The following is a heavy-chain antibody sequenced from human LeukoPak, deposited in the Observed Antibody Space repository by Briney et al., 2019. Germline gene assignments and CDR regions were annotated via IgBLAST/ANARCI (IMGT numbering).Heavy chain of an antibody. D-gene: IGHD6-19*01. CDR1: GFTFNNYW. Sequence: PGGSLRISCAASGFTFNNYWMTWVRQAPGKGREWVANIKPEGSAQYYADSVRGRFTISRDNAKNSVFLHMNSLRAEDTAVYHCARPYGVGWSGLEHWGRGTLVTVSS. V-gene: IGHV3-7*01. CDR2: IKPEGSAQ. J-gene: IGHJ4*02. CDR3: ARPYGVGWSGLEH.